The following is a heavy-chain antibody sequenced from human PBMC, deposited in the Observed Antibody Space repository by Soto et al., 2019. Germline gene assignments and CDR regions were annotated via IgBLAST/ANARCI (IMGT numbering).Heavy chain of an antibody. CDR2: IYWDDVK. V-gene: IGHV2-5*02. Sequence: QITLKESGPTLVKPTQTLTLTCTLSGFSLSTSGVGVGWIRQSPGKALEWLAVIYWDDVKHYSPSLERRLTINKDTPESEVVLTMTNMDPVDTATYYCARKRSGDYALDYWGQGILVTVSS. J-gene: IGHJ4*02. D-gene: IGHD4-17*01. CDR3: ARKRSGDYALDY. CDR1: GFSLSTSGVG.